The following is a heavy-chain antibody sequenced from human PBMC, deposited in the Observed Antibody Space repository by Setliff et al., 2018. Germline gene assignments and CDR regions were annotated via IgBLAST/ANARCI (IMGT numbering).Heavy chain of an antibody. CDR2: IYYSGST. V-gene: IGHV4-39*07. Sequence: SETLSLTCTVSGGSISSSSYYWGWIRQPPGQGLEWIGSIYYSGSTYYNPSLKSRVTISVDTSKNQFSLNLRSVTAADTAVYYCASGRLQLWKYYFDYWGQGTLVTVSS. CDR1: GGSISSSSYY. D-gene: IGHD5-18*01. J-gene: IGHJ4*02. CDR3: ASGRLQLWKYYFDY.